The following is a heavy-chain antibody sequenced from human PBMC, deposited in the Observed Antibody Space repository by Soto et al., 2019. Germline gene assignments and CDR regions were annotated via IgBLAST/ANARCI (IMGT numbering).Heavy chain of an antibody. CDR3: AGASYYYDRGGEYTCSAP. D-gene: IGHD3-22*01. J-gene: IGHJ5*02. CDR1: GGSISSYY. V-gene: IGHV4-59*01. CDR2: IYYSGST. Sequence: SVPLSHTCTVSGGSISSYYWSWIRQPPGKGLEWIGYIYYSGSTNYNPSLKSRVTISVDTSNNPFSLKLSSVTAADTAVYYCAGASYYYDRGGEYTCSAPGAQGTLVPVSS.